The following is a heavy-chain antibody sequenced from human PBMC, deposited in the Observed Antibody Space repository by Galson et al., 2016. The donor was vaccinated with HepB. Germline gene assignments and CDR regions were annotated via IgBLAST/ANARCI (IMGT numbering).Heavy chain of an antibody. J-gene: IGHJ6*02. CDR2: ISYDGYNE. CDR1: GFPFRNFG. CDR3: AKDIPKLKFLYGMDV. Sequence: SLRLSCAASGFPFRNFGIHWVRQAPGKGLEWVAVISYDGYNEYYADFVKGRFTISRDNSKHTLYLQMSSLSAEDTAVYYCAKDIPKLKFLYGMDVWGQGTTVTVSS. D-gene: IGHD2-21*01. V-gene: IGHV3-30*18.